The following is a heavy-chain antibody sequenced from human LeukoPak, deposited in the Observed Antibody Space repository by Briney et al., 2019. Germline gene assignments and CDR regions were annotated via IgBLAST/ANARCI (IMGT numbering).Heavy chain of an antibody. V-gene: IGHV3-15*01. D-gene: IGHD2-2*01. CDR1: GFTFSNAW. CDR2: IKSKTDGGTT. J-gene: IGHJ6*02. CDR3: TTDRIKYQLPTYYYYYGMDV. Sequence: GGSLRLSCAASGFTFSNAWMSWVRQAPGKGLEWVGRIKSKTDGGTTDYAAPVKGRFTISRGDSKNTLYLQMNSLKTEDTAVYYCTTDRIKYQLPTYYYYYGMDVWGQGTTVTVSS.